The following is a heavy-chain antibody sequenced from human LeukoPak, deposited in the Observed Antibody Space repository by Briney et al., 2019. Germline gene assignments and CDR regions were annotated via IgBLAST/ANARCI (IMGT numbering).Heavy chain of an antibody. CDR1: GYTFTDYY. CDR2: INPNSGDT. V-gene: IGHV1-2*02. D-gene: IGHD4-23*01. Sequence: ASVKVSCKASGYTFTDYYMHWVRQAPGQGLEWMGWINPNSGDTNYAQKFQGRVTMTRDTSISTAYMDLSRLGSDDTAVYHCARAYGGTRLHMDVWGKGTTVTVSS. J-gene: IGHJ6*03. CDR3: ARAYGGTRLHMDV.